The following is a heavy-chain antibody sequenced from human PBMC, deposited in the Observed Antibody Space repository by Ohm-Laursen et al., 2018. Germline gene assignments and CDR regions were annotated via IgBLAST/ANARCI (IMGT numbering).Heavy chain of an antibody. CDR1: GGSISSGGYY. Sequence: SQTLSLTCTVSGGSISSGGYYWSWIRQHPGKGLEWIGYIYYSGSTYCNPSLKSRVTISVDTSKNQFSLKLSSVTAADTAVYYCAVSEVRYSFTYLADFWGQGTLVTVPS. CDR2: IYYSGST. J-gene: IGHJ4*02. CDR3: AVSEVRYSFTYLADF. D-gene: IGHD3-9*01. V-gene: IGHV4-31*03.